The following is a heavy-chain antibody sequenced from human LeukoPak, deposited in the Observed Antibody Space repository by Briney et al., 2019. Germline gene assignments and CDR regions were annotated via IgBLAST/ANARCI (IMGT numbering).Heavy chain of an antibody. V-gene: IGHV4-38-2*02. D-gene: IGHD3-22*01. Sequence: SETLSLTCAVSGYSISSGYYWGWIRQPPGKGLEWIGSIYHSGSTNYNPSLKSRVTISVDTSKNQFSLKLSSVTAADTAVYYCARDRPSGYYQYYFDYWGQGTLVTVSS. J-gene: IGHJ4*02. CDR2: IYHSGST. CDR1: GYSISSGYY. CDR3: ARDRPSGYYQYYFDY.